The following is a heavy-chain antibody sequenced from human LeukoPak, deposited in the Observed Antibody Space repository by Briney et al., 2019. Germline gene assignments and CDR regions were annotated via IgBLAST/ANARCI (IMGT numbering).Heavy chain of an antibody. CDR1: GDSISNNF. Sequence: PSETLSLTCTVSGDSISNNFWSWIRQPPGKGLEWIGYDYDSGHTNYNPSLKSRVTISLDTSKNQFYLKLTSVTAADTAVYYCARQTGTVTSIGYWGQGALVTVSS. CDR3: ARQTGTVTSIGY. J-gene: IGHJ4*02. D-gene: IGHD1/OR15-1a*01. CDR2: DYDSGHT. V-gene: IGHV4-59*01.